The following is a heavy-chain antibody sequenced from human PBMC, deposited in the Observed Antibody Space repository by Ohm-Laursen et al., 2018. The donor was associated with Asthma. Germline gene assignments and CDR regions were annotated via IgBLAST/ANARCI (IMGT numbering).Heavy chain of an antibody. J-gene: IGHJ4*02. D-gene: IGHD6-13*01. V-gene: IGHV3-11*06. Sequence: SLRLSCAAFGFTFSDYYMSWIRQAPGKGLEWVSYISSSSSYTNYADSVKGRFTISRDNAKNSLYLQMNSLRAEDTAVYYCATDPWSSWYYFDYWGQGTLVTVSS. CDR1: GFTFSDYY. CDR2: ISSSSSYT. CDR3: ATDPWSSWYYFDY.